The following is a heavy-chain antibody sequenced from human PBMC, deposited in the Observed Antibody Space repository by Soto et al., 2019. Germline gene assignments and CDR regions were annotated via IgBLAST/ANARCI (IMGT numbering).Heavy chain of an antibody. CDR1: GFAFRSYN. J-gene: IGHJ4*01. CDR2: ISSGSSNI. D-gene: IGHD2-15*01. Sequence: EVQLVESGGGLVKPGGSLTLSCAGSGFAFRSYNMNWVRQPPGKGLEWVASISSGSSNIYYADSVKGRFTISRDNAKDTLYLQMDSLRAEDSGVYYCAISTVVAGTFDFWGHGTLLTVSS. V-gene: IGHV3-21*01. CDR3: AISTVVAGTFDF.